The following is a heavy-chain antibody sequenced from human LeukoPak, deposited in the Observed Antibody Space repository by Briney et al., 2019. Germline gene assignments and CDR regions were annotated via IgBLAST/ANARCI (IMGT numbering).Heavy chain of an antibody. CDR1: GFTFSSYG. CDR3: AKDRQQLDPLLYYYYYMDV. V-gene: IGHV3-30*02. Sequence: GALRLSCAASGFTFSSYGMHWVRQAPGKGLEWVAFIRYDGSNKYYADSVKGRFTISRDDSKNTLYLQRNSLRAEDTAVYYCAKDRQQLDPLLYYYYYMDVWGKGTTVTVSS. CDR2: IRYDGSNK. D-gene: IGHD6-13*01. J-gene: IGHJ6*03.